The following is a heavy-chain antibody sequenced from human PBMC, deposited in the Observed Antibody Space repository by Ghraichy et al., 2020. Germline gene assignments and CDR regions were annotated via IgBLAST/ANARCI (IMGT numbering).Heavy chain of an antibody. CDR1: GVSIKSHF. V-gene: IGHV4-59*11. D-gene: IGHD1-26*01. CDR3: AKDRSGTYYAFDM. J-gene: IGHJ3*02. Sequence: ESLHISCSVSGVSIKSHFWSWIRQSPGKGLEWIGYISNSGSTNYNPSLKSRVTISVDTSNNHLSLKLKSVTAADTAMYYCAKDRSGTYYAFDMWGQGTMVNVST. CDR2: ISNSGST.